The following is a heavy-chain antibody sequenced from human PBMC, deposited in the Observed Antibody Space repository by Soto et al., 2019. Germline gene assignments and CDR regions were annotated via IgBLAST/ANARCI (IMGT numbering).Heavy chain of an antibody. CDR2: IIPIFGTS. Sequence: SVKVSCKASGGTFSNYSISWVRQAPGQGLEWMGGIIPIFGTSNYAQKFQGRVTLTADESTSTAYMELSSLRSEDTAVYYCARGVHYYDSSGYYSRFDYWGQGTLVTVSS. D-gene: IGHD3-22*01. J-gene: IGHJ4*02. V-gene: IGHV1-69*13. CDR3: ARGVHYYDSSGYYSRFDY. CDR1: GGTFSNYS.